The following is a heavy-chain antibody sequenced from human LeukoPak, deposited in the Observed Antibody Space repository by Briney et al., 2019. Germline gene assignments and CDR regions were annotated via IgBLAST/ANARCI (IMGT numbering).Heavy chain of an antibody. CDR3: AKAYSSGWYGYFYY. D-gene: IGHD6-19*01. CDR2: ISCNSGSI. V-gene: IGHV3-9*01. Sequence: PGGCLRLSCAASGFTFDDYTMHGGRQAPGEGLGWVSGISCNSGSIGYADSVKGRFTISRDNAKTTLYLQMNSMRAEDKALYYCAKAYSSGWYGYFYYWGQGTLVTVSS. CDR1: GFTFDDYT. J-gene: IGHJ4*02.